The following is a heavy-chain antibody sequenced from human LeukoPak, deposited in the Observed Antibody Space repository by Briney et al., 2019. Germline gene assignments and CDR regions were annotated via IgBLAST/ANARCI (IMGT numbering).Heavy chain of an antibody. Sequence: AAVKVSCKASGYACTTYGISLVREAPGQGFEWMWCINTYNSNTNYAHKFRGRVTMTTDTSTRTVYMEVRSLRSDATAVYYCARDPADHGDLREDAHYYALDVWGQGTTVTVSS. CDR3: ARDPADHGDLREDAHYYALDV. D-gene: IGHD4-17*01. J-gene: IGHJ6*02. CDR1: GYACTTYG. V-gene: IGHV1-18*04. CDR2: INTYNSNT.